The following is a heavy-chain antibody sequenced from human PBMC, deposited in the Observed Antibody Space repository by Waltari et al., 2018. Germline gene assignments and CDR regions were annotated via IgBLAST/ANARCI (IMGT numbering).Heavy chain of an antibody. Sequence: VQLVQSGAEVKNPGASVRISCKISGNTLTGYYLHWVRQAPGQGLEFLGWMHPPNGGTRYKQKVQGRVAWTRDTSIETSYMELSRLTSEDTAIYFCALLPNFNEYLFDFWGQGTLVTVSS. D-gene: IGHD7-27*01. CDR2: MHPPNGGT. V-gene: IGHV1-2*02. J-gene: IGHJ4*02. CDR3: ALLPNFNEYLFDF. CDR1: GNTLTGYY.